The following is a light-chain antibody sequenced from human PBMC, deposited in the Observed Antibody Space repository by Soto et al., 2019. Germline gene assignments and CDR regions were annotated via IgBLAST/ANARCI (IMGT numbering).Light chain of an antibody. J-gene: IGKJ4*01. CDR3: QHYDSSPSLT. CDR2: GAS. V-gene: IGKV3-20*01. Sequence: EIVLTQSPGTLSLSPGERATLSCRASQSVSSSYLVWYQQKPGQAPRLLIYGASSRATGIPDRFSGSGSGTDFTLTISRLEPEDFAVYYCQHYDSSPSLTFGGGTKMESK. CDR1: QSVSSSY.